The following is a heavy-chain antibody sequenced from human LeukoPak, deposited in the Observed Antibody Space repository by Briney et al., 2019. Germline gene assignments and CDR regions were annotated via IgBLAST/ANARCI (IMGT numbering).Heavy chain of an antibody. V-gene: IGHV4-59*01. Sequence: ETLSLTCTVSGGSISSYYWSWIRQPPGKGLEWIGYIYYSGSTNYNPSLKSRVTISVYTSKNQFSLPLSCVPAADTPVYYCARWAGDCTPHWGQGTLVTVCS. J-gene: IGHJ4*02. CDR1: GGSISSYY. D-gene: IGHD2-21*02. CDR2: IYYSGST. CDR3: ARWAGDCTPH.